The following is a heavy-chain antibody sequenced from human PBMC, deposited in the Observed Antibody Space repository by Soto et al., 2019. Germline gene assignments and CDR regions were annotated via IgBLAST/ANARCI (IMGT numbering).Heavy chain of an antibody. D-gene: IGHD3-3*01. CDR3: ATAPYYDFWSGYYRGPLYFQH. Sequence: SENLSLTCTVSGGSISSSSYYWGWIRQPPGKGLEWIGSIYYSGSTSYNPSPKRRVTISVATSKNQFSLKLSSVPAAYTAVYYCATAPYYDFWSGYYRGPLYFQHWGQGTLVTVSS. V-gene: IGHV4-39*01. CDR1: GGSISSSSYY. CDR2: IYYSGST. J-gene: IGHJ1*01.